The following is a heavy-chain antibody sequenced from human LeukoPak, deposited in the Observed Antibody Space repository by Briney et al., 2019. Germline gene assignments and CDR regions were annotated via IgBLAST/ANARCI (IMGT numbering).Heavy chain of an antibody. J-gene: IGHJ6*02. V-gene: IGHV5-51*01. CDR1: GYTFSNHW. CDR3: ARRGALDGLDV. CDR2: MYPGDSGT. D-gene: IGHD3-16*01. Sequence: GESLKISCKGFGYTFSNHWIAWLRQMPGKGLEWMGIMYPGDSGTRYSPSFQGQVTFSVDKSIATAYLEWSSLKASDTALYYCARRGALDGLDVWGQGTTVTVSS.